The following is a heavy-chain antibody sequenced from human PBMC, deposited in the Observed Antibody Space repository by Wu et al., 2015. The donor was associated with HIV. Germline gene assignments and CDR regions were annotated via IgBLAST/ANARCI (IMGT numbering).Heavy chain of an antibody. CDR1: GYTFTGYY. D-gene: IGHD3-22*01. V-gene: IGHV1-2*02. J-gene: IGHJ4*02. CDR2: INPNSGGT. Sequence: QVQLVQSGAEVKKPGASVKVSCKASGYTFTGYYMHWVRQAPGQGLEWMGWINPNSGGTNYAQKFQGRVTMTRDTSISTAYMELSRLRSDDTAVYYCAREPFDYYDSSGYYCYWGQGTLVTVSS. CDR3: AREPFDYYDSSGYYCY.